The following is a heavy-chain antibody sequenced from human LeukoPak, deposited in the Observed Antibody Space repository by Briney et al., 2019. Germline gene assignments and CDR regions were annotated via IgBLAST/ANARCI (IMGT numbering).Heavy chain of an antibody. D-gene: IGHD1-26*01. V-gene: IGHV3-74*03. CDR1: GFTFNTYW. Sequence: GGSLRLSCAASGFTFNTYWMPWVRQAPGKGLAWVSRTNSDGSSTQYADSVKGRFTISGDNAKNTLYLQMNSLRDEDSAVYYCAREAGPSHQVGATLGYWGQGTLVTVSS. J-gene: IGHJ4*02. CDR2: TNSDGSST. CDR3: AREAGPSHQVGATLGY.